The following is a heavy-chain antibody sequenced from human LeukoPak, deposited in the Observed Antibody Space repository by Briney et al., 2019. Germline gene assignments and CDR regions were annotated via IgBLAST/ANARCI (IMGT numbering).Heavy chain of an antibody. CDR1: GFTFSSYW. V-gene: IGHV3-7*01. D-gene: IGHD1-26*01. J-gene: IGHJ3*02. Sequence: PGGSLRLSCAASGFTFSSYWMSWVRQAPGKGLEWVANTKQDGSEKYYVDSVKGRFTISRDNAKNLLYLQMNSLRAEDTAVYYCARAGGTYYGIAFDIWGQGTMVTVSS. CDR2: TKQDGSEK. CDR3: ARAGGTYYGIAFDI.